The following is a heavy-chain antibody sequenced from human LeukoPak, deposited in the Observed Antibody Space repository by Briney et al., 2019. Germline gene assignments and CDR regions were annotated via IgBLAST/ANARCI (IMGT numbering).Heavy chain of an antibody. V-gene: IGHV3-48*03. CDR2: IGSSGGSR. D-gene: IGHD5-24*01. J-gene: IGHJ3*02. CDR3: AREDGDAFDI. Sequence: SGGSLRLSCIASGFTFSSYEMDWVRRAPGKGLEWVSYIGSSGGSRYYADSVKGRFTTSRDNAKNSLYLQMNGLRAEDTAVYYCAREDGDAFDIWGQGTMVTVSS. CDR1: GFTFSSYE.